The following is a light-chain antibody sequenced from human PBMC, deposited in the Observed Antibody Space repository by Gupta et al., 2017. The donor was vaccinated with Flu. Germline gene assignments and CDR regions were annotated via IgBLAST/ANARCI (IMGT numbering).Light chain of an antibody. V-gene: IGLV2-8*01. J-gene: IGLJ2*01. CDR2: EVI. Sequence: GGGSHYVSWYQPPACKAPQLIIYEVIKRPSGVHDRFSGSKSGNTASLPVSGLQAEDEADYYCRSYAGSIFFGGGTKLTVL. CDR1: GGGSHY. CDR3: RSYAGSIF.